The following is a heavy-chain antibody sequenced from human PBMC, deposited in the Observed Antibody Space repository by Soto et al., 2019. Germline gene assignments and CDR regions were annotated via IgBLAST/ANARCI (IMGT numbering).Heavy chain of an antibody. V-gene: IGHV1-46*01. Sequence: ASVKVSCKASGYPFTSYYMHWVRQAPGQGLEWMGIINPSGGSTSYAQKFQGRVTMTRDTSTSTVYMELSSLRSEDTAVYYCARANYYDSSGSRGTDWYFDLWGRGTLVTVSS. CDR3: ARANYYDSSGSRGTDWYFDL. J-gene: IGHJ2*01. CDR2: INPSGGST. D-gene: IGHD3-22*01. CDR1: GYPFTSYY.